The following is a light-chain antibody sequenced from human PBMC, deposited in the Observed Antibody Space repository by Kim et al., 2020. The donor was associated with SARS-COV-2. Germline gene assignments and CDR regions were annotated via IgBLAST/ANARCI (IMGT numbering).Light chain of an antibody. CDR2: AAS. V-gene: IGKV3-15*01. J-gene: IGKJ2*01. Sequence: EIVLTQSPGTLSVSPGETATLSCRASQTVGDNLAWYQHKPGQAPRLLISAASTRATGVPARFSGGGSGTEFTLTISSLQSEDFAVYFCQQYSDWPPGDTFGQGTKLEI. CDR3: QQYSDWPPGDT. CDR1: QTVGDN.